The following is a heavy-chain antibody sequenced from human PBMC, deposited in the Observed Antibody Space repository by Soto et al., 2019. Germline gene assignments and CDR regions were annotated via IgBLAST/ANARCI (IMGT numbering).Heavy chain of an antibody. D-gene: IGHD6-19*01. J-gene: IGHJ6*03. CDR1: GYSFTNYG. CDR2: ISAYNGNT. Sequence: QDQLVQSGVEVKKPGASVKVSCKASGYSFTNYGITWVRQAPGQGFEWMGWISAYNGNTNYAQKFQGRVTMTTDASTGTAYFELRSLRSDDTAVYYCARDRGVAPPVAGNTHYYYYMDVWGKGTTVTVSS. V-gene: IGHV1-18*01. CDR3: ARDRGVAPPVAGNTHYYYYMDV.